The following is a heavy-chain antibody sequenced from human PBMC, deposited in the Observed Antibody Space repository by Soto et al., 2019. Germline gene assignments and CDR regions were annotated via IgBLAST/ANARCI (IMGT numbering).Heavy chain of an antibody. V-gene: IGHV4-39*02. CDR3: ETQEVGGSYVYTFDP. Sequence: SEILSLTCTVSGGSISSSSYYWGWIRQPPGKGLEWIGSIYYSGSTYYNPSLKSRVTISVDTSKNHFSLKLSSVTAADTAVYYCETQEVGGSYVYTFDPWGQGTLVTVSS. D-gene: IGHD1-26*01. CDR1: GGSISSSSYY. J-gene: IGHJ5*02. CDR2: IYYSGST.